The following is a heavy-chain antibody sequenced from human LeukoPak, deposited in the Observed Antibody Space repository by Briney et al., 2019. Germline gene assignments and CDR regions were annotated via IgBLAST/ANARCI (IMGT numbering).Heavy chain of an antibody. CDR1: GGSFSGYY. Sequence: SETLSLTCAVYGGSFSGYYWSWIRQPPGKGLEWIGEINHSGSTNYNPSLKSRVTISVDTSKNQFSLKLSSVTAADTAVYYCARGGVQLWLRGWYWFDPWGQGTLVTVSS. CDR3: ARGGVQLWLRGWYWFDP. D-gene: IGHD5-18*01. J-gene: IGHJ5*02. CDR2: INHSGST. V-gene: IGHV4-34*01.